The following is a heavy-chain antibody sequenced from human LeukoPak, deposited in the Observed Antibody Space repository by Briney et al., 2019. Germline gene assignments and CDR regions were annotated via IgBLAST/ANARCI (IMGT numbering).Heavy chain of an antibody. CDR2: ISGSGGST. V-gene: IGHV3-23*01. CDR3: AREQEGNYYDSSGYLYYYGMDV. CDR1: GFTFSSYA. Sequence: GGSLRLSCAASGFTFSSYAMSWVRQAPGKGLEWVSAISGSGGSTYYADSVKGRFTISRDNSKNTLYLQMNSLRAEDTAVYYCAREQEGNYYDSSGYLYYYGMDVWGQGTTVTVSS. J-gene: IGHJ6*02. D-gene: IGHD3-22*01.